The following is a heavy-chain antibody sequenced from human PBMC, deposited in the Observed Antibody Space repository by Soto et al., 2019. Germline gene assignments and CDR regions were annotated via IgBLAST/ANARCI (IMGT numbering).Heavy chain of an antibody. D-gene: IGHD6-19*01. CDR3: ARAAVTGTAVLDF. J-gene: IGHJ4*02. Sequence: ASVPVPFQASGYTFRGYYMHWVRQPLWQGLEWMGWIKPNTGGTKSAEKFQGRVTLTRGTSISTAYMDLSRLTSGDTALSHGARAAVTGTAVLDFWGQGT. V-gene: IGHV1-2*02. CDR1: GYTFRGYY. CDR2: IKPNTGGT.